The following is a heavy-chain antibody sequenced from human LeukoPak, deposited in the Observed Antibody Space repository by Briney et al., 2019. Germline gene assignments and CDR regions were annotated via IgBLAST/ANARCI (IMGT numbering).Heavy chain of an antibody. CDR3: ARDTYSSGWSYYFDH. CDR1: GFTFSNYA. J-gene: IGHJ4*02. V-gene: IGHV3-23*01. D-gene: IGHD6-19*01. CDR2: ISGSGGST. Sequence: GGSLRLSCATSGFTFSNYAMSWVRQAPGKGLEWVSGISGSGGSTYYADSVKGRFTISRDNSKNTLYLQMNSLRSEDTAVYYCARDTYSSGWSYYFDHWGQGTLVTVSS.